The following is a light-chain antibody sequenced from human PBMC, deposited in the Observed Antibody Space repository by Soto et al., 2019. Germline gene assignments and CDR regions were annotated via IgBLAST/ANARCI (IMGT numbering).Light chain of an antibody. CDR3: QQYGSSPTWT. Sequence: DIVLTQSPGTLYLSPGEGATLSCRASQGTNNYLAWYQQKPGQAPRLVIYDIFTRATGVPTRISGSGSGTEFTLTISSLQPEDFAVYYCQQYGSSPTWTFGQGTKVDNK. CDR2: DIF. CDR1: QGTNNY. J-gene: IGKJ1*01. V-gene: IGKV3-20*01.